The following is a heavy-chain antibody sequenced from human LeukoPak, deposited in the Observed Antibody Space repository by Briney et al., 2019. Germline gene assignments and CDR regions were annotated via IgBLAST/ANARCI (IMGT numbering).Heavy chain of an antibody. Sequence: PGGSLRLSCAASGFTFSSYSMNWVRQAPGEGLEWVSSISSSSSYIYYADSVKGRFTISRDNAKNSLYLQMNSLRAEDTAVYYCARDLSIFGVVTNYFDYWGQGTLVTVSS. V-gene: IGHV3-21*01. CDR1: GFTFSSYS. CDR3: ARDLSIFGVVTNYFDY. CDR2: ISSSSSYI. J-gene: IGHJ4*02. D-gene: IGHD3-3*01.